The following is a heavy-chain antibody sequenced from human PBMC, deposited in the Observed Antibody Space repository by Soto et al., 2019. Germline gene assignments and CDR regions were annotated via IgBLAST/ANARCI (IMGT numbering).Heavy chain of an antibody. CDR1: GFTFSSYW. V-gene: IGHV3-7*01. CDR3: ARLIYGSGSSYYFDY. Sequence: GGSLRLSCAASGFTFSSYWMSWVRQAPGKGLEWVANIKQDGSEKYYVDSVKGRFTISRDNAKNSLYLQMNSLSAEDTAVYYCARLIYGSGSSYYFDYWGQGTLVTVSS. D-gene: IGHD3-10*01. J-gene: IGHJ4*02. CDR2: IKQDGSEK.